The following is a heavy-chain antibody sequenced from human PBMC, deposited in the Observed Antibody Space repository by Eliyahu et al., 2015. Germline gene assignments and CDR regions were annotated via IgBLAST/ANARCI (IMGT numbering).Heavy chain of an antibody. J-gene: IGHJ5*02. CDR2: ISGSGVST. CDR1: GFTFSSYA. Sequence: EVQLLESGGGLVQPGGSLRLSCAASGFTFSSYAMXWVRQAPGKGLEWVSSISGSGVSTYYADSVKGRFTISRDNSKNTLYLQMNSLRSEDTAVYYCAKQYYYGSGWFDPWGQGTLVTVSS. CDR3: AKQYYYGSGWFDP. D-gene: IGHD3-10*01. V-gene: IGHV3-23*01.